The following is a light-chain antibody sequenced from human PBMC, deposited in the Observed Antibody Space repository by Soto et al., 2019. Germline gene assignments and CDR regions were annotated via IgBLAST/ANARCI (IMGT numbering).Light chain of an antibody. CDR2: GTS. CDR1: ESVNNIA. J-gene: IGKJ5*01. CDR3: QQYGRSPIT. V-gene: IGKV3-20*01. Sequence: EVVMTQSPGTLSLSPGERATLSCRASESVNNIALAWHQQKPGQAPRLLIHGTSSRATGIPDRFSGSGSGTDFTLTISRLEPEDFAVYYCQQYGRSPITCGQGTRLEIK.